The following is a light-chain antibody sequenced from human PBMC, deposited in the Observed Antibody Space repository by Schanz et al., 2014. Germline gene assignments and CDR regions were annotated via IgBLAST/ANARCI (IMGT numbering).Light chain of an antibody. CDR2: AVN. V-gene: IGLV2-8*01. Sequence: QSALTQPPSASGSLGQSVTISCTGTSNDIGRYDFVSWYQQHPGKAPKLMIYAVNKRPSGVPDRFSGSKSGNTASLTVSGLQAEDEADYHCSSYTSSSTLWVFGTGTKLTVL. CDR1: SNDIGRYDF. J-gene: IGLJ1*01. CDR3: SSYTSSSTLWV.